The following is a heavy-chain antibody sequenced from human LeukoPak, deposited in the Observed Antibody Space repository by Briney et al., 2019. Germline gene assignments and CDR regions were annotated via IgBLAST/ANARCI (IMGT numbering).Heavy chain of an antibody. V-gene: IGHV3-30-3*01. Sequence: GGSLRLSCAASGFTFSSYAMHWVRQAPGKGLEWVAVISYDGSNKYYADSVKGRFTISRDNSKNTLYLQMNSLRAEDTAVYYCARVPIRLSDGGNSGYYYGMDVWGQGTTVTVSS. D-gene: IGHD4-23*01. CDR2: ISYDGSNK. J-gene: IGHJ6*02. CDR3: ARVPIRLSDGGNSGYYYGMDV. CDR1: GFTFSSYA.